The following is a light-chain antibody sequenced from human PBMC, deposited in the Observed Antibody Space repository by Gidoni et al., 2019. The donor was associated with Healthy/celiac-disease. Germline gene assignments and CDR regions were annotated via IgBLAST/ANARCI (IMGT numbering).Light chain of an antibody. CDR3: SSYTSSSTLYV. J-gene: IGLJ1*01. CDR2: DVS. V-gene: IGLV2-14*03. Sequence: QSAPTQPASVSGSPGPSITISCTGPSSDVGGYNYVSWYQQHPGTAPKLMIYDVSNRPSEVSNRFSGSKSGNTASLTISGLQAEDEADYYCSSYTSSSTLYVFGTGTKVTVL. CDR1: SSDVGGYNY.